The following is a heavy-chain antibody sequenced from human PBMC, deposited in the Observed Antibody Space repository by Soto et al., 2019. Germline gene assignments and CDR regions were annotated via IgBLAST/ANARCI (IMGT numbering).Heavy chain of an antibody. J-gene: IGHJ3*02. CDR3: ARLLVAATVTPYDAFDI. CDR1: GGTFSSYT. CDR2: IIPILGIA. V-gene: IGHV1-69*02. D-gene: IGHD4-17*01. Sequence: SVKVSCKASGGTFSSYTISWVRQAPGQGLEWMGRIIPILGIANYAQKFQGRVTITADKSTSTAYMELSSLRSEDTAVYYCARLLVAATVTPYDAFDIRGQGTMVTVSS.